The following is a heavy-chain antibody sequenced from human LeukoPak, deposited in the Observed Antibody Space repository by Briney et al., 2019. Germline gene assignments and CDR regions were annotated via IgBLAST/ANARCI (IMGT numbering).Heavy chain of an antibody. D-gene: IGHD1-14*01. CDR2: INHSGST. V-gene: IGHV4-34*01. CDR3: ARTSNGKYYFDY. J-gene: IGHJ4*02. Sequence: KPSETLSLTCAVYGGSFSGYYWSWIRQPPGKGLEWIGEINHSGSTNYNPSLKSRVTISVDTSKNQFSLKLSSVTAADTAVYYCARTSNGKYYFDYWGQGTLVTVSS. CDR1: GGSFSGYY.